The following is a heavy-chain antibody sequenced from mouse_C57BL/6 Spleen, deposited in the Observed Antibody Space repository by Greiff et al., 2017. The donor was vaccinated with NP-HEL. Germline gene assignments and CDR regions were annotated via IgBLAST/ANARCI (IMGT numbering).Heavy chain of an antibody. CDR2: INPGSGGT. CDR3: AREGGAWFAY. CDR1: GYAFTNYL. Sequence: VKVVESGAELVRPGTSVKVSCKASGYAFTNYLIEWVKQRPGQGLEWIGVINPGSGGTNYNEKFKGKATLTADKSSSTAYMQLSSLTSEDSAVYFCAREGGAWFAYWGQGTLVTVSA. J-gene: IGHJ3*01. V-gene: IGHV1-54*01.